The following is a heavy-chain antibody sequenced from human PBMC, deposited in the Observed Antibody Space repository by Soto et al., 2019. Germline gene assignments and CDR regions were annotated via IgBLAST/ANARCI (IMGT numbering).Heavy chain of an antibody. D-gene: IGHD1-26*01. J-gene: IGHJ4*01. V-gene: IGHV4-4*07. Sequence: QVQLQESGPRLVKPSETLSLTCTVSGDSMTKYYWSWIRQAAGKGLEWIGRVYTSGSTNYNPSLKSRVTMSIDTSNNHFSLTLKSVTAADTAVYYCARTVGAAYYFDFWGQRALVTVS. CDR2: VYTSGST. CDR1: GDSMTKYY. CDR3: ARTVGAAYYFDF.